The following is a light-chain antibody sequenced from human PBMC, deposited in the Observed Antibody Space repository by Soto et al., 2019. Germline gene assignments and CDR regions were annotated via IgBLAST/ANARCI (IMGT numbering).Light chain of an antibody. CDR2: RAS. CDR3: QQYHHWPPIT. Sequence: EIVMTQSPATLSVSRGERASLSCRASQSIDINLVWYQQKPGQSPRLLIFRASTRASGIPARFSGSGSGTEFTLTISSLQSEDFAVYYCQQYHHWPPITLGQGTRLEIK. CDR1: QSIDIN. V-gene: IGKV3-15*01. J-gene: IGKJ5*01.